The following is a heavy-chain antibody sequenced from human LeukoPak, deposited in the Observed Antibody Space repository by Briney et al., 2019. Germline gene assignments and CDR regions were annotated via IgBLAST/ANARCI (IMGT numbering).Heavy chain of an antibody. D-gene: IGHD7-27*01. J-gene: IGHJ4*02. V-gene: IGHV3-23*01. CDR1: GLTFSSYS. CDR2: ISGSGGST. Sequence: PGGSLRLSCAASGLTFSSYSMNWVRQAPGKGLEWVSAISGSGGSTYYADSVKGRFTISRDNSKNTLYLQMNSLRAEDTAVYYCAKVWGSTGFDYWGQGTLVTVSS. CDR3: AKVWGSTGFDY.